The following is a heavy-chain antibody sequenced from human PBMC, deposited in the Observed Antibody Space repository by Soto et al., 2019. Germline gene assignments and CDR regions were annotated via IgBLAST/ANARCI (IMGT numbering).Heavy chain of an antibody. J-gene: IGHJ6*03. V-gene: IGHV4-39*01. CDR2: IYYSGST. CDR3: ARVGIVVVPAATPYYYYYYMDV. Sequence: QLQLQESGPGLVKPSETLSLTCTVSGGSISSSSYYWGWIRQPPGKGLEWIGSIYYSGSTYYNPSLKSRVTISVDTSKNQFSLKLSSVTAADTAVYYCARVGIVVVPAATPYYYYYYMDVWGKGTTVTVSS. D-gene: IGHD2-2*01. CDR1: GGSISSSSYY.